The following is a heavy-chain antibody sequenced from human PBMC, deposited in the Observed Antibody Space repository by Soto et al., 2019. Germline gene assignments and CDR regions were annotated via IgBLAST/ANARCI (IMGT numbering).Heavy chain of an antibody. V-gene: IGHV4-59*01. Sequence: QVQLQQSGPGLLKPSETLSLTCSVSGGSITDNYWTWIRQSPGKGLEWVGYIYYTGITNYNPSLNRRITIPLDRSKNRLSPELDSVTAADTAVYYCARALDYDFWGGRNWFDPWGQGTLVTVSS. CDR1: GGSITDNY. D-gene: IGHD3-3*01. J-gene: IGHJ5*02. CDR3: ARALDYDFWGGRNWFDP. CDR2: IYYTGIT.